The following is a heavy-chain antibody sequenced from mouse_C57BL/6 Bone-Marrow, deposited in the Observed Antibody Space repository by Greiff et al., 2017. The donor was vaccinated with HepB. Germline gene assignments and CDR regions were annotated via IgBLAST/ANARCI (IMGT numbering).Heavy chain of an antibody. Sequence: EVQLQESGPGLVKPSQSLSLTCSVTGYSITSGYYWNWIRQFPGNKLEWMGYISYDGSNNYNPSLKNRISITRDTSKNQFFLKLNSVTTEDTATYYCAREDLLIATVVADWGQGTTLTVSS. CDR3: AREDLLIATVVAD. J-gene: IGHJ2*01. D-gene: IGHD1-1*01. CDR2: ISYDGSN. V-gene: IGHV3-6*01. CDR1: GYSITSGYY.